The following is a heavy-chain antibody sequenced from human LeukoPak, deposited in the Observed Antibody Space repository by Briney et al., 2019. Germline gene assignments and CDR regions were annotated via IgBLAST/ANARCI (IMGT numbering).Heavy chain of an antibody. J-gene: IGHJ5*02. CDR2: IYYSGST. V-gene: IGHV4-39*01. Sequence: SETLSLTCTVSGGSISSSSYNWGWIRQPPGKGLEWVGSIYYSGSTYYNPSLKSRVTISVDTSKNQFSLKLSSVTAADTAVYYCARQMGSSWPNWFDPWGQGTLVTVSS. D-gene: IGHD6-13*01. CDR3: ARQMGSSWPNWFDP. CDR1: GGSISSSSYN.